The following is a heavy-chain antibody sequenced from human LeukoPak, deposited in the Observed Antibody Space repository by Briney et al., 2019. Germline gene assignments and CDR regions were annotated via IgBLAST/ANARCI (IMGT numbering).Heavy chain of an antibody. D-gene: IGHD4-17*01. CDR2: MYYTEST. J-gene: IGHJ3*02. Sequence: PSETLSLTCTVSGDSISSSYWGWIRQPPGKGLQWIAYMYYTESTNYNPSLKSRVTISVDTSKNQLSLRLTSVTAADTAVYYCARATVTTWNAFDIWGQGTMVTVSS. V-gene: IGHV4-59*01. CDR3: ARATVTTWNAFDI. CDR1: GDSISSSY.